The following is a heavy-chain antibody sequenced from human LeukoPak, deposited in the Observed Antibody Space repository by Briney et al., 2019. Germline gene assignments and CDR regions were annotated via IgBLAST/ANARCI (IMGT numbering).Heavy chain of an antibody. D-gene: IGHD6-13*01. CDR2: IYSGGST. Sequence: QPGGSLRLSCAASGFTVSSNYMSWVRQAPGKGLEWVSVIYSGGSTYYADSVKGRFTISRDNSKNTLYLQMNSLRAEDTAVYYCAAYSSSFYYYGMDVWGQGTTVTVSS. V-gene: IGHV3-53*01. CDR3: AAYSSSFYYYGMDV. CDR1: GFTVSSNY. J-gene: IGHJ6*02.